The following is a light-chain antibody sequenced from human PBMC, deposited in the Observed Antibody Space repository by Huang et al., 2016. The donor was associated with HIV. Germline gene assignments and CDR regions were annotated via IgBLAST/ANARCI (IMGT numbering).Light chain of an antibody. CDR1: QSVKSN. CDR2: SAS. Sequence: EIVMTQSPATRSVSPGERATLSCRASQSVKSNLAWYQQKPGQAPRLLISSASTRATGIPGRFSGSGSGTEFTLTISSLQSEDCAVYYCQQYNGWPPWTFGQGTKVEIK. CDR3: QQYNGWPPWT. V-gene: IGKV3-15*01. J-gene: IGKJ1*01.